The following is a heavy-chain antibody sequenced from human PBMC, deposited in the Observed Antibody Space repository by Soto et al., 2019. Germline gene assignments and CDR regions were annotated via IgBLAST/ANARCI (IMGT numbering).Heavy chain of an antibody. CDR1: GYTFTSYG. Sequence: QVQLVQSGAEVKKPGASVKVSCKASGYTFTSYGISWVRQAPGQGLEWMGWISAYNGNTNYAQKLQGRVTMTTDTSTSKAYMELRRLRSDDTAVYYCARVQRSGWYVKGDWFDPWGQGNLVTVSS. D-gene: IGHD6-19*01. J-gene: IGHJ5*02. CDR2: ISAYNGNT. CDR3: ARVQRSGWYVKGDWFDP. V-gene: IGHV1-18*01.